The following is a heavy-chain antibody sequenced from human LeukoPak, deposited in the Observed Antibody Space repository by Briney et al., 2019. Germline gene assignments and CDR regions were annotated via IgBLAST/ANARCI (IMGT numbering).Heavy chain of an antibody. Sequence: ASVRVSFKASGYTFTVYYMHGVRQARGQGGEGMGWINPTSGGTNYAQKFQGRVTMTRDTSISTAYMELSRLRSDDTAVYYCARDWGTGEVDPWGQGTLVTVSS. CDR3: ARDWGTGEVDP. J-gene: IGHJ5*02. D-gene: IGHD1-1*01. CDR1: GYTFTVYY. V-gene: IGHV1-2*02. CDR2: INPTSGGT.